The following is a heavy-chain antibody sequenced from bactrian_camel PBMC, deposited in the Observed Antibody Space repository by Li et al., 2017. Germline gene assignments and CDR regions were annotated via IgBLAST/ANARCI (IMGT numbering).Heavy chain of an antibody. CDR3: AADRYRPVIGCTPGHEGYKY. CDR2: IENDDKT. CDR1: GKGSSR. Sequence: HVQLVESGGGSVEAGGSRTLSCAATGKGSSRMGWFRQAPGRVREGHACIENDDKTTYANSVKGRFTISRDNAKDTVYPQMDSLKPDDTAMYYCAADRYRPVIGCTPGHEGYKYWGQGTQVTVS. J-gene: IGHJ4*01. D-gene: IGHD2*01. V-gene: IGHV3S53*01.